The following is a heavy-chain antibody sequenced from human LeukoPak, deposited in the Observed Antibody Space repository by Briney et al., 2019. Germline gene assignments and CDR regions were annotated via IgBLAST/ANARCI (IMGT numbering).Heavy chain of an antibody. D-gene: IGHD6-19*01. Sequence: GGSLRLSCAASGFTFSSYAMGWVRQAPGKGLEWVSAISGSGGSTYYADSVKGRFTISRDNSKNTLYLQMNSLRAEDTAVYYCAKGGGLVPYYYYYMDVWGKGTTVTVSS. CDR2: ISGSGGST. J-gene: IGHJ6*03. CDR1: GFTFSSYA. CDR3: AKGGGLVPYYYYYMDV. V-gene: IGHV3-23*01.